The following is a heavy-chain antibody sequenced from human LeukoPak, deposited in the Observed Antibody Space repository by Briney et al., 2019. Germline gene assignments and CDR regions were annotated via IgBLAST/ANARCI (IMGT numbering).Heavy chain of an antibody. Sequence: PGRSLRLSCAASGFTFDDYAMHWVRQAPGKGLEWVSGISWNSGSIGYADSVKGRFTISRDNAKNSLYLQMNSLRAEDTALYYCAKDIGTGLWFGESELYYYGMDVWGQGTTVTVSS. V-gene: IGHV3-9*01. CDR1: GFTFDDYA. CDR3: AKDIGTGLWFGESELYYYGMDV. D-gene: IGHD3-10*01. J-gene: IGHJ6*02. CDR2: ISWNSGSI.